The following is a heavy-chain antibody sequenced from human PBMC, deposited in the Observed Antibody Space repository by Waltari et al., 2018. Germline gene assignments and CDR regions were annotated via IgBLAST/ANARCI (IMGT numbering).Heavy chain of an antibody. Sequence: QVQLQESGPGLVKPSETLSLTCTVSGGSISSHYWSWIRQPPGRGLEWIGYIYYSGRINYNPSLKSRVTISEDTSTNQFSLRLTSVTAADTAVYYCARVGSSSWYYFDSWGQGTLVTVSS. V-gene: IGHV4-59*11. CDR3: ARVGSSSWYYFDS. J-gene: IGHJ4*02. CDR1: GGSISSHY. D-gene: IGHD6-13*01. CDR2: IYYSGRI.